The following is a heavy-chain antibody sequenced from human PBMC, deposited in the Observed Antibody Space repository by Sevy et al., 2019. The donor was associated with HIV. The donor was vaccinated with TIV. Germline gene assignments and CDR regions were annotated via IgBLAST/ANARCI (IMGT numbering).Heavy chain of an antibody. CDR2: INPSGGST. CDR3: ARDPRGSSSWDDYFDY. Sequence: ASVKVSCKASGYTFTSYYMRWVRQAPGQGLEWMGIINPSGGSTSYAQKFQGRVTMTRDTSTSTVYMELSSLRSEDTAVYYCARDPRGSSSWDDYFDYWGQGTLVTVSS. V-gene: IGHV1-46*01. J-gene: IGHJ4*02. D-gene: IGHD6-13*01. CDR1: GYTFTSYY.